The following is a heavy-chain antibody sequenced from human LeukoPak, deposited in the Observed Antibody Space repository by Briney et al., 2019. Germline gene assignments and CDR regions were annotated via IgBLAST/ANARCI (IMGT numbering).Heavy chain of an antibody. J-gene: IGHJ4*02. D-gene: IGHD4-11*01. V-gene: IGHV4-39*07. Sequence: SETLSLTCTVSGDSISSTSYYWGWIRQPPGKGLEWIGEINHSGSTNYNPSLKSRVTISVDTSKNQFSLKLSSVTAADTAVYYCARLGHRNAWASDYWGQGTLVTVSS. CDR2: INHSGST. CDR3: ARLGHRNAWASDY. CDR1: GDSISSTSYY.